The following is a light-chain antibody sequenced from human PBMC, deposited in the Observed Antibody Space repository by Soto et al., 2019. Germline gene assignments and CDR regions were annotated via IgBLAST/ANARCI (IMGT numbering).Light chain of an antibody. V-gene: IGKV1-33*01. CDR2: DAS. Sequence: DIQMTQSPSSLSAPVGDRVTITCQASQDITKYLSWYQQKPGTAPKVLISDASNLQSGVPSRFSGSGSGTDFTFTISSLQPEDVATYYCQQYDKFPLTFGGGTKVDIK. CDR3: QQYDKFPLT. CDR1: QDITKY. J-gene: IGKJ4*01.